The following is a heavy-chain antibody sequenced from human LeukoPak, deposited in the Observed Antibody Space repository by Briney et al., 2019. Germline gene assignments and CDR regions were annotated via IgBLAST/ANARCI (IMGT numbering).Heavy chain of an antibody. CDR3: AKDRDKEHSSSWYPNWFDP. V-gene: IGHV3-23*01. CDR2: ISGSGGST. D-gene: IGHD6-13*01. Sequence: PGGSLRLSCAASGFTFSSYAMSWVRQAPGKGLEGVSAISGSGGSTYYEAPVKGRFTISRDNSKNTLYLQMNSLRAEDTAVYYCAKDRDKEHSSSWYPNWFDPWGQGTLVTVSS. J-gene: IGHJ5*02. CDR1: GFTFSSYA.